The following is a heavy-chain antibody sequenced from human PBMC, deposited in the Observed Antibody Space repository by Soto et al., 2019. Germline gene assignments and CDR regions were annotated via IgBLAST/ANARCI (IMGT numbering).Heavy chain of an antibody. J-gene: IGHJ4*02. Sequence: ASVKVSCKASGYTFTSYAMHWVRQAPGQRLEWMGWINAGNGNTKYSQKFQGRVTITRDTSASTAYMELSSLRSEDTAVYYCARDLYRINYDSSDYYVYWGQGTLVTVSS. CDR2: INAGNGNT. CDR1: GYTFTSYA. D-gene: IGHD3-22*01. V-gene: IGHV1-3*01. CDR3: ARDLYRINYDSSDYYVY.